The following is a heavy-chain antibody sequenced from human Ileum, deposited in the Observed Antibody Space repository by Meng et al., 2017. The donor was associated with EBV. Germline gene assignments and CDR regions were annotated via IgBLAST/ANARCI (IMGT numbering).Heavy chain of an antibody. CDR1: ESTCSVDG. J-gene: IGHJ4*02. CDR2: INIALRTQ. V-gene: IGHV1-69*06. D-gene: IGHD3/OR15-3a*01. CDR3: ASGTGADY. Sequence: VERVQAGPEVKNPGSSVKVPCKSSESTCSVDGTTRVRQAPGQGLEWMGGINIALRTQKFARKFQNRLTLAADKPTSTSYMELHSLKSNDKAVYFCASGTGADYWGQGTLVTVSS.